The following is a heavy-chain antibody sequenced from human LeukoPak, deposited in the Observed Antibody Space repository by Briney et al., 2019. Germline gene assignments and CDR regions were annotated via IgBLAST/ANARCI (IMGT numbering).Heavy chain of an antibody. J-gene: IGHJ4*02. CDR2: INPNTGNP. CDR3: ARDVKYYGSGSYYY. Sequence: GASVKVSCKASGYTFTNYAMNWVRQAPGQGLEWMGWINPNTGNPTYAQGFTGRFVFSLDTSVSTAYLQISSLKAEDTAVYYCARDVKYYGSGSYYYWGQGTLVTVSS. D-gene: IGHD3-10*01. CDR1: GYTFTNYA. V-gene: IGHV7-4-1*02.